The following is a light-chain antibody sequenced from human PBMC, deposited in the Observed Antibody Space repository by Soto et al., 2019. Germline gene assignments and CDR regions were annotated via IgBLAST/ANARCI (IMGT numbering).Light chain of an antibody. CDR1: QDISNY. V-gene: IGKV1-27*01. CDR2: AAS. CDR3: QKYISAPRT. J-gene: IGKJ1*01. Sequence: DIQMTQSPSSLSASVGDRVTITCRANQDISNYLAWYQQKPGKVPELLIYAASTLQSGVTSRFSGSGSGTDFPLTINSLQPEDVATYYCQKYISAPRTFGQGTKVEIK.